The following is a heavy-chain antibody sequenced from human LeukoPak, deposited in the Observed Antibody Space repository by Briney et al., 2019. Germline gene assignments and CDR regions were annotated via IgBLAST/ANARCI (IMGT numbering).Heavy chain of an antibody. D-gene: IGHD2-15*01. Sequence: ASVKVSCKASGYTFTSYAMHWVRQAPGQRLEWMGWIDAGNGNTKYSQEFQGRVTITRDTSASTAYMELSSLRSEDMAVYYCARGLGYCSGGSFCWFDPWGQGTLVTVSS. V-gene: IGHV1-3*03. J-gene: IGHJ5*02. CDR2: IDAGNGNT. CDR3: ARGLGYCSGGSFCWFDP. CDR1: GYTFTSYA.